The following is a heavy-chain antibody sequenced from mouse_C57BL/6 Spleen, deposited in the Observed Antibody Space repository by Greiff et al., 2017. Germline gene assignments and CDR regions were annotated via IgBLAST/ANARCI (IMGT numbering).Heavy chain of an antibody. CDR3: AREEIYYGNYFDY. J-gene: IGHJ2*01. Sequence: VQLQQPGAELVKPGASVKMSCKASGYTFTSYWITWVKQRPGQGLAWIGDIYPGSGSTNYNEKFKSKATLTVDTSSSAAYMQLSSLTSEDSAVYYCAREEIYYGNYFDYWGQGTTLTVSS. CDR2: IYPGSGST. V-gene: IGHV1-55*01. CDR1: GYTFTSYW. D-gene: IGHD2-1*01.